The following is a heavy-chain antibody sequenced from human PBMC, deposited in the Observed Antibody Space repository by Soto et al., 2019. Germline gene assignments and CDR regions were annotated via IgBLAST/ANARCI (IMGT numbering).Heavy chain of an antibody. CDR3: ARDERCSSTSCYGDYYYYGMDV. CDR1: RFTLSSYS. Sequence: GGSLRLSCAASRFTLSSYSMNWVRQAPGKGLEWVSYISSSSSTIYYADSVKGRFTISRDNAKNSLYLQMNSLRDEDTAVYYCARDERCSSTSCYGDYYYYGMDVWGQGTTVTVSS. D-gene: IGHD2-2*01. CDR2: ISSSSSTI. J-gene: IGHJ6*02. V-gene: IGHV3-48*02.